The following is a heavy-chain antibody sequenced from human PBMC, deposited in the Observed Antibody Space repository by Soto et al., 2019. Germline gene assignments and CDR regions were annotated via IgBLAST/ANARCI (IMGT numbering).Heavy chain of an antibody. CDR1: GYSFVNFF. CDR2: VNPKRGST. D-gene: IGHD2-15*01. J-gene: IGHJ5*02. V-gene: IGHV1-46*01. Sequence: ASVKVSCKTYGYSFVNFFLHWVRQAPGQGPERMGLVNPKRGSTNYAQKFQGRVTMTRDTSTSTVYMELSSLRSEDTTVYYCARDWVEGYCSGGSCYSAVGWFDPWGQGTLVTVSS. CDR3: ARDWVEGYCSGGSCYSAVGWFDP.